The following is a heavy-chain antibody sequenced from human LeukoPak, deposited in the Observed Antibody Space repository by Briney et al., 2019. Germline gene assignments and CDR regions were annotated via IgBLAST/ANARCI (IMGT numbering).Heavy chain of an antibody. D-gene: IGHD2-15*01. J-gene: IGHJ4*02. CDR3: AKRQHCSGGRCNHSPFDY. CDR2: INDNGAST. Sequence: PGGSLRLSCAVSGFTFSTYAMSWVRQAPGKGLEWVSGINDNGASTYYTDSVQGRFNIFRDNFENTLYLQMDSLRVEDTAVYYCAKRQHCSGGRCNHSPFDYWGQGTLVTVSS. CDR1: GFTFSTYA. V-gene: IGHV3-23*01.